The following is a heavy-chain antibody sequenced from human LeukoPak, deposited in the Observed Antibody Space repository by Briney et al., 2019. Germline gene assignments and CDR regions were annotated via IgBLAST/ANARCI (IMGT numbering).Heavy chain of an antibody. CDR3: ASLHYYYFYTDV. CDR2: ITYSGST. Sequence: SETLSLTCTVSGASVGSGGYYWLWIRQHPEKGLEWIGYITYSGSTYYNPSLKSRVTISLDTSKNQFSLKLNSVTAADTAVYHCASLHYYYFYTDVWGKGTTVTVSS. J-gene: IGHJ6*03. D-gene: IGHD5/OR15-5a*01. CDR1: GASVGSGGYY. V-gene: IGHV4-31*03.